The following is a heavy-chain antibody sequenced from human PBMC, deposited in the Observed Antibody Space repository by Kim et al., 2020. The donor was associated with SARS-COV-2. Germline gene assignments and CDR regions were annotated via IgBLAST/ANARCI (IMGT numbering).Heavy chain of an antibody. D-gene: IGHD5-12*01. J-gene: IGHJ4*02. CDR3: AKGYSCYNN. Sequence: GSTYYADSVKGRFTISRDNSKNTLYLQMNSLRAEDTAVYYCAKGYSCYNNWGQGTLVTVSS. CDR2: GST. V-gene: IGHV3-23*01.